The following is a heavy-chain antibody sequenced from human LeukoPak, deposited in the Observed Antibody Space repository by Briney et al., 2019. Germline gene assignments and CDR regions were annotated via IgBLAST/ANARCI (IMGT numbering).Heavy chain of an antibody. CDR3: ARDYSGSYA. V-gene: IGHV3-7*01. CDR1: GFIFSNYW. CDR2: IKEDGSEK. Sequence: GGSLRLSGAASGFIFSNYWMSWVRQAPGKGLEWVANIKEDGSEKYYVDSVKGRFTISRDNAKNSVYLQMNSLSAEDTAVYYCARDYSGSYAWGQGTLVTVSS. J-gene: IGHJ4*02. D-gene: IGHD1-26*01.